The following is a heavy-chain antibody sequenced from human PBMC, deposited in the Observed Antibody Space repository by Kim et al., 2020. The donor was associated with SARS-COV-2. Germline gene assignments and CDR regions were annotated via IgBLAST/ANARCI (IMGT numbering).Heavy chain of an antibody. CDR3: SRTRNGHYSYNGMDV. Sequence: SETLSLTCTVSGGSISSYYWSWIRQPPGKGLEWIGYISYTGSTNYPPSLKSRVTMSLDKSNNQFSLKLSSVTAADTAIFYCSRTRNGHYSYNGMDVWGQGPEVTVS. CDR1: GGSISSYY. J-gene: IGHJ6*02. CDR2: ISYTGST. V-gene: IGHV4-59*01. D-gene: IGHD1-1*01.